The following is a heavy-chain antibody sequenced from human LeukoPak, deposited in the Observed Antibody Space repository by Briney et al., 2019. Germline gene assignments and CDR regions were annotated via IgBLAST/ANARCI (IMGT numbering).Heavy chain of an antibody. J-gene: IGHJ4*02. CDR2: IIPIFGTA. CDR3: ARSPLEVGVVITGNFDY. V-gene: IGHV1-69*06. CDR1: GGTFSSYA. D-gene: IGHD3-3*01. Sequence: ASVKVSCTASGGTFSSYAISWVRQAPGQGLEWMGGIIPIFGTANYAQKFQGRVTITADKSTSTAYMELSSLRSEDTAVYYCARSPLEVGVVITGNFDYWGQGTLVTVSS.